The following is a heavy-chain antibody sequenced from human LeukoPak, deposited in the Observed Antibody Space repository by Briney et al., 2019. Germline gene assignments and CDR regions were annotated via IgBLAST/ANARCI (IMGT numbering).Heavy chain of an antibody. V-gene: IGHV3-23*01. CDR3: AKGEVLWSGYTPLFDY. CDR2: ISGSGGST. Sequence: GGSLRLSCAASGFTFSSYAMSWVRQAPGKGLEWVSAISGSGGSTYYADSVKGRFTISRDNSKNTLYLQMNSLRAEDTAVYYCAKGEVLWSGYTPLFDYWGQGTLVTVSP. D-gene: IGHD3-3*01. J-gene: IGHJ4*02. CDR1: GFTFSSYA.